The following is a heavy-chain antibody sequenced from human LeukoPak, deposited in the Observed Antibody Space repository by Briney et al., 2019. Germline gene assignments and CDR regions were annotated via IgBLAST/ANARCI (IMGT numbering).Heavy chain of an antibody. CDR2: ISGSGGST. J-gene: IGHJ4*02. V-gene: IGHV3-23*01. CDR1: GFTLSSYA. D-gene: IGHD2-15*01. CDR3: AKGGYCSGGSCYDDY. Sequence: GGSLRLSCAASGFTLSSYAMSWVRQAPGKGLEWVSAISGSGGSTYYADSVKGRFTISRDNSKNTLYLQMNSLRAEDTALYYCAKGGYCSGGSCYDDYWGRGTLVTVSS.